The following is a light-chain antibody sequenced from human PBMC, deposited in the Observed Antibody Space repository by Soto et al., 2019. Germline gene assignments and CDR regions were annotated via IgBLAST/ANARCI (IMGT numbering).Light chain of an antibody. CDR2: EVS. CDR3: SSYGGSNNYVL. CDR1: SSDVGSYNY. V-gene: IGLV2-8*01. Sequence: QSALTQPPSASGSPVQSVTISCTGTSSDVGSYNYVSWYQQHPGKAPKLMIYEVSKRPSGVPDRFSGSKSGNTASLTVSGLQAEDEADYYCSSYGGSNNYVLFGGGTKLTVL. J-gene: IGLJ2*01.